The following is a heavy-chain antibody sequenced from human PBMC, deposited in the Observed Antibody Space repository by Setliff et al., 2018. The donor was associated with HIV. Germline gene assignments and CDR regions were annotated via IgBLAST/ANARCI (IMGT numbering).Heavy chain of an antibody. J-gene: IGHJ6*03. CDR3: ARAGISVAGSSYYYYYYMDV. CDR2: IYTSGRT. CDR1: GGSISSGSHF. V-gene: IGHV4-61*09. Sequence: SETLSLTCTVSGGSISSGSHFWSWIRQPAGKGLEWIGQIYTSGRTNYNPSLKSRVTISVDTSKNQFSLKLSSVTAADTAVYYCARAGISVAGSSYYYYYYMDVWGKGTTVTVSS. D-gene: IGHD6-19*01.